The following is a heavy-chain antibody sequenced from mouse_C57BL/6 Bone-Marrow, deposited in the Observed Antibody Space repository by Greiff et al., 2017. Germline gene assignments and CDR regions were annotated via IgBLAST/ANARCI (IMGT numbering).Heavy chain of an antibody. CDR2: INPNNGGT. J-gene: IGHJ3*01. CDR1: GYTFTDYN. D-gene: IGHD1-1*01. Sequence: EVQLQQSGPELVKPGASVKIPCKASGYTFTDYNMDWVKQSHGKSLEWIGDINPNNGGTIYNQKFKGKATLTVDKSSSTAYMELRSLTSEDTAVYYCARCYYGSSYPFAYWGQGTLVTVSA. V-gene: IGHV1-18*01. CDR3: ARCYYGSSYPFAY.